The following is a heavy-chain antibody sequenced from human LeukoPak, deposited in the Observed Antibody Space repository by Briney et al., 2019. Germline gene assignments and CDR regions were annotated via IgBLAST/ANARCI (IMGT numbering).Heavy chain of an antibody. CDR2: IHLRSGET. D-gene: IGHD3-10*01. V-gene: IGHV1-2*07. Sequence: GATVKVSCKASGYSFTAFYIHWVRQAPGQGLEWMGWIHLRSGETNYAYKFRGRVTMTRDTSISTTYMDLGSLGSDDTAVYYCARDGDYGTGSYYRGFFDYWGQGTLVTVSS. CDR1: GYSFTAFY. J-gene: IGHJ4*02. CDR3: ARDGDYGTGSYYRGFFDY.